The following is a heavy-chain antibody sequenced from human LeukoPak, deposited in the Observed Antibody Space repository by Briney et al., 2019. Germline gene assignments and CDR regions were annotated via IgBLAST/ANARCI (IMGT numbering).Heavy chain of an antibody. D-gene: IGHD2-15*01. CDR1: GFTFTSSA. J-gene: IGHJ4*02. CDR3: AAVPLRYCSGGSCYPGNFDY. V-gene: IGHV1-58*02. Sequence: SVKVSCKASGFTFTSSAMQWVRQARGQRLEWIGWIVVGSGNTNYAQKFQERVTITRDMSTSTAYMELSSLRSEDTAVYYCAAVPLRYCSGGSCYPGNFDYWDQGTLVTVSS. CDR2: IVVGSGNT.